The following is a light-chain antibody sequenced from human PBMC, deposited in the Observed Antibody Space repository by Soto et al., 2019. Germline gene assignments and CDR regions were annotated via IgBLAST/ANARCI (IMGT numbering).Light chain of an antibody. Sequence: QSALTQPASVSGTPGQSITISCSGTTGDIGKYDAVSWYRQDPGKAPKFIIYEVNKRPSGISNRLSGSKSGNTASLTISGLQPDDEADYYCCSYTNSESVTFGGGTKLTVL. CDR1: TGDIGKYDA. CDR3: CSYTNSESVT. J-gene: IGLJ2*01. CDR2: EVN. V-gene: IGLV2-23*02.